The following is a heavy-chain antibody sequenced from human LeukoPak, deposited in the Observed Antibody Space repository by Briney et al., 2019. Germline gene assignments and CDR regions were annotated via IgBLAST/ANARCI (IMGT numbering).Heavy chain of an antibody. CDR3: AKAQARDYYDSSGFGTFDY. CDR2: ISGSGVTT. D-gene: IGHD3-22*01. CDR1: GFTFSTYA. J-gene: IGHJ4*02. V-gene: IGHV3-23*01. Sequence: GGSLRLSCVASGFTFSTYAMSWVRQAPGQGLEWVSVISGSGVTTYYADSVKGRFSISRANSKNTLWLQMSSLRAEDTAVYYCAKAQARDYYDSSGFGTFDYWGQGTLVTVSS.